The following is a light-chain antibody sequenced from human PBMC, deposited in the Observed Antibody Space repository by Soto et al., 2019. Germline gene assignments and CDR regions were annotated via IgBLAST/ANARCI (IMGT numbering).Light chain of an antibody. CDR1: SSDVCGYNY. J-gene: IGLJ6*01. Sequence: QSALTQPASVSGSPGQSITISCTGTSSDVCGYNYVSWSQHHPGKAPKLMIYEVSHRPSGVSNRFSGSKSGNTASLTISGLQAEDEADYYCSSYTTTNTSVFGTGTKLTVL. V-gene: IGLV2-14*01. CDR2: EVS. CDR3: SSYTTTNTSV.